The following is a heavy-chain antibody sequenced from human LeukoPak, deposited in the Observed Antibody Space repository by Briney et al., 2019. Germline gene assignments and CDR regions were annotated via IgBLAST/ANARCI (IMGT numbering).Heavy chain of an antibody. CDR2: IIPIFGTA. CDR3: ARHDYGGNSDFYYYYYMDV. D-gene: IGHD4-23*01. Sequence: SVKVSCKASGGTFSSYAISWVRQAPGQGLEWMGGIIPIFGTANYAQKFQGRVTITADESTSTAYMELSSLRSEDTAVYYCARHDYGGNSDFYYYYYMDVWGKGTTVTVSS. J-gene: IGHJ6*03. CDR1: GGTFSSYA. V-gene: IGHV1-69*13.